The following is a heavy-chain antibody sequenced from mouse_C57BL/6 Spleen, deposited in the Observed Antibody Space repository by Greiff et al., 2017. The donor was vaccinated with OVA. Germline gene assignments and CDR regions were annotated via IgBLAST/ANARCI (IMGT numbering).Heavy chain of an antibody. CDR1: GYTFTSYW. Sequence: VQLQQPGAELVRPGSSVKLSCKASGYTFTSYWMDWVKQRPGQGLEWIGNIYPSDSETHYNQKFKDKATLTVDKSSSTAYMQLSSLTSEDSAVYYCARPGTYWYFDVWGTGTTVTVSS. CDR2: IYPSDSET. V-gene: IGHV1-61*01. J-gene: IGHJ1*03. CDR3: ARPGTYWYFDV. D-gene: IGHD4-1*01.